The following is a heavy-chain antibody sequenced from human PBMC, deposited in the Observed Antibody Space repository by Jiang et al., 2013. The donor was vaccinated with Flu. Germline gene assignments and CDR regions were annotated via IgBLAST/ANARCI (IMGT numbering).Heavy chain of an antibody. CDR3: ARDFYDSGSYSDY. Sequence: GAEVKKPGASVKVSCKASGYTFTRYYIHWVRQAPGQGLEWMGIINSSGGSTTYAQKFQGRVAMTTDTSTSTVYMVLSSLTSEDTAVYYCARDFYDSGSYSDYWGQGTLVTVSS. V-gene: IGHV1-46*01. CDR2: INSSGGST. CDR1: GYTFTRYY. J-gene: IGHJ4*02. D-gene: IGHD3-10*01.